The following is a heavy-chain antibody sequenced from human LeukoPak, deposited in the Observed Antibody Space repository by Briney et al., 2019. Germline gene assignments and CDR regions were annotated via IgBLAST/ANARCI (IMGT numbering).Heavy chain of an antibody. Sequence: GGSLRLSCAASGFNFRDYYMGWIRQAPGKRLEWISYVSGSGGARPYADSVKGRFIVSRDNAIDSLYLQMDNLGVEDTAVYYCARIGTTIAAGTADYWGQGTQVTVSS. CDR3: ARIGTTIAAGTADY. CDR1: GFNFRDYY. J-gene: IGHJ4*02. D-gene: IGHD6-13*01. V-gene: IGHV3-11*01. CDR2: VSGSGGAR.